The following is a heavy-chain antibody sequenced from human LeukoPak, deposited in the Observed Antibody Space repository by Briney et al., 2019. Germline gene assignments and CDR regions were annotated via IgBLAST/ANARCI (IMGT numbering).Heavy chain of an antibody. J-gene: IGHJ4*02. CDR2: IWYEGSNK. V-gene: IGHV3-30*02. D-gene: IGHD3-22*01. CDR1: GFTFSSCG. Sequence: PGGSLRLSCAASGFTFSSCGMHWVRQAPGKGPEGVAGIWYEGSNKYYADSVKGRFTISREDFKYTLSLQMNSLRAEDTAVYYCAKGRGYYYASSGYYYVGNYFDYWGQGTLVTASS. CDR3: AKGRGYYYASSGYYYVGNYFDY.